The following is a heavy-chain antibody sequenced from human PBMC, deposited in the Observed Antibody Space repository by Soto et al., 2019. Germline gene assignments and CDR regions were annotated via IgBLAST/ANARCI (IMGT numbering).Heavy chain of an antibody. Sequence: QAPLVQSGAEVKKPGASVKVSCKASGYTFSTYGVTWVRQAPGQGLEWIGWISAYNGNTKYSQKVQDRVTMTTDTSTSTAYMELRSLRSEDTAVYYCARDSGSSPIWFDPWGQGTLVSVSS. V-gene: IGHV1-18*01. D-gene: IGHD6-13*01. J-gene: IGHJ5*02. CDR1: GYTFSTYG. CDR3: ARDSGSSPIWFDP. CDR2: ISAYNGNT.